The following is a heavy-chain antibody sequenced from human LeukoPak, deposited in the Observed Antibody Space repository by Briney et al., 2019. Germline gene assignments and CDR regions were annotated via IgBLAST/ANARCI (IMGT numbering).Heavy chain of an antibody. D-gene: IGHD6-6*01. CDR3: ARSRDYSSSYYFDY. Sequence: GESLKISCKGSGYSFTSNWIGWARQMPGKGLEWMGIIYPGDSDTRYSPSFQGQVTISADKSISTAYLQWSSLKASDTAMYYCARSRDYSSSYYFDYWGQGTLVTVSA. J-gene: IGHJ4*02. CDR2: IYPGDSDT. V-gene: IGHV5-51*01. CDR1: GYSFTSNW.